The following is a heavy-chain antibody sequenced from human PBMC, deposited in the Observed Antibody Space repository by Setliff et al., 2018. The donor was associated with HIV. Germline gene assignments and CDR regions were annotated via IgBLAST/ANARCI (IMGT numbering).Heavy chain of an antibody. V-gene: IGHV4-61*02. Sequence: PSETLSLTCAVSGGSISSGGYSWIRQSPGKGLEWIGRIYTSGSTNYNPSLKSRVTMSVDTSKNQFSLKLSSVTAADTAVYYCARDSVVVITLDAFDIWGQGTMVTVSS. D-gene: IGHD3-22*01. CDR3: ARDSVVVITLDAFDI. J-gene: IGHJ3*02. CDR2: IYTSGST. CDR1: GGSISSGG.